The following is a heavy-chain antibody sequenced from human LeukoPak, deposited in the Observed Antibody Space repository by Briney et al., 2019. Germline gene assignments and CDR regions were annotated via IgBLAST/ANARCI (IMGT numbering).Heavy chain of an antibody. Sequence: PSETLSLTCTVSGGSISSGSYYWSWIRQPAGKGLEWIGRIYTSGSTNYNPSLKSRVTISIDTSKNQFSPKLSSVTAADTAVYYCARKGATVTTGYAFDYWGQGTLVTVSS. CDR3: ARKGATVTTGYAFDY. CDR1: GGSISSGSYY. CDR2: IYTSGST. D-gene: IGHD4-17*01. V-gene: IGHV4-61*02. J-gene: IGHJ4*02.